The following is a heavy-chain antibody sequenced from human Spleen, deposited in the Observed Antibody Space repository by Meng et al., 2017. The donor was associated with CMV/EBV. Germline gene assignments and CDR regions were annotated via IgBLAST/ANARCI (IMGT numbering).Heavy chain of an antibody. CDR1: SYS. Sequence: SYSSRWCRPAEGKVLECVATSRSNSYYIHYTDSGRGRFTIARDKAQNSLELKTNNLRAEDTALYYCARDQGYDPTWGSYRSIDHWGQGTLVTVSS. J-gene: IGHJ1*01. D-gene: IGHD3-16*01. CDR2: SRSNSYYI. V-gene: IGHV3-21*06. CDR3: ARDQGYDPTWGSYRSIDH.